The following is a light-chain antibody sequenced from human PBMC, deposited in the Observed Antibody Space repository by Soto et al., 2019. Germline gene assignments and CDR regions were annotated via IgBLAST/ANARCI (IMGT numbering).Light chain of an antibody. J-gene: IGKJ2*01. CDR1: QNINKW. V-gene: IGKV1-5*01. CDR3: QQYSYNSN. CDR2: DVS. Sequence: DIQMTQSPSTLSASVGDRVTITCRAGQNINKWLAWYQQKRGKAPNLLIYDVSSLQSGVPSMLSSSGSGAEFTLSISTLQPDDFDTYSCQQYSYNSNFGQGTKLETK.